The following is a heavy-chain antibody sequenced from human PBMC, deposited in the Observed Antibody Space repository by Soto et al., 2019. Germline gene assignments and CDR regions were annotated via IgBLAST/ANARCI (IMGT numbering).Heavy chain of an antibody. V-gene: IGHV4-4*07. D-gene: IGHD3-3*01. CDR2: IDTSGSP. Sequence: QGQLQESGPGLVKPSETLSLTCTVSGGSISNYYCNWIRQPAGKGLEWIGRIDTSGSPNYNPSLKSRVTMSVDTSKQEFSLKLSSVTAADTALYYCARGGQDFWSGPFDYWGRGALVTVSS. CDR1: GGSISNYY. J-gene: IGHJ4*02. CDR3: ARGGQDFWSGPFDY.